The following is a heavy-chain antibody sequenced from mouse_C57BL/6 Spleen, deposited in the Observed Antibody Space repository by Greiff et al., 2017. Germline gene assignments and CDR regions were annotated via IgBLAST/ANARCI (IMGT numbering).Heavy chain of an antibody. D-gene: IGHD3-2*02. V-gene: IGHV1-69*01. CDR3: ARSKDSSGYPFAY. Sequence: QVQLQQPGAELVMPGASVKLSCKASGYTFTSYWMHWVKQRPGQGLEWIGEIDPSDSYTNYNQKFKVKSTLTVDKSSSTAYMQLSSLTSEDSAVYYCARSKDSSGYPFAYWGQGTLVTVSA. J-gene: IGHJ3*01. CDR2: IDPSDSYT. CDR1: GYTFTSYW.